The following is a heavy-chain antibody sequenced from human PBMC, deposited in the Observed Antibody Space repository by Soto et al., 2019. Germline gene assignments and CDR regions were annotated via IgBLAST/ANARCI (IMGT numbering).Heavy chain of an antibody. CDR1: GGTFSSYA. CDR3: ARENGEQLVARYYYGMDV. Sequence: QVQLVQSGAEVKKPGSSVKVSCKASGGTFSSYAISWVRQAPGQGLEWMGGIIPIFGTANYAQKFQGRVTITADESTSTEYMELSSLRSEDTAVYYCARENGEQLVARYYYGMDVWGQGTTVTVSS. J-gene: IGHJ6*02. CDR2: IIPIFGTA. D-gene: IGHD6-6*01. V-gene: IGHV1-69*01.